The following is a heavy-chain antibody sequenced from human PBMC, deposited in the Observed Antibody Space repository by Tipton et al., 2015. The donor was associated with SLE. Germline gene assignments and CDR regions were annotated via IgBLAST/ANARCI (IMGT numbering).Heavy chain of an antibody. Sequence: TLSLTCTVSGDSISSGRYSWSWIRQPPGKSLEWIGYIYPSGNTDYNPSLKIRGTISIDRSKNQFSLRLSSVTAADTAVYYCARSGLTRVDQGRMDVWGPGTTVTVSS. CDR2: IYPSGNT. D-gene: IGHD5-12*01. V-gene: IGHV4-30-2*01. CDR3: ARSGLTRVDQGRMDV. J-gene: IGHJ6*02. CDR1: GDSISSGRYS.